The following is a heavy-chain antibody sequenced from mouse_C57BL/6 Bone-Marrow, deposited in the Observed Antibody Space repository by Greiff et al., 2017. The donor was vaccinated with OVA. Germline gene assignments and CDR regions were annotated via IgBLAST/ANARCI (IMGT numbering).Heavy chain of an antibody. CDR1: GYAFTNYL. CDR3: ARSGLFAY. CDR2: LNPGSGGT. D-gene: IGHD3-1*01. Sequence: VQLQQSGAELVRPGTSVKVSCKASGYAFTNYLIEWVKQRPGQGLEWIGVLNPGSGGTNYNEKFKGKATLTADKSSSTAYMQLSSLTSEDSAVYFCARSGLFAYWGQGTLVTVSA. J-gene: IGHJ3*01. V-gene: IGHV1-54*01.